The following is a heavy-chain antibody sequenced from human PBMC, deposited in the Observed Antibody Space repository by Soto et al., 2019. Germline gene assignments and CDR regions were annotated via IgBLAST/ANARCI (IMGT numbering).Heavy chain of an antibody. CDR1: GFSLTTSGVG. J-gene: IGHJ4*02. D-gene: IGHD3-3*01. CDR3: ANRVLRTVFGLFTTPAIYFDF. V-gene: IGHV2-5*02. Sequence: QITLNESGPTVVRPTETLTLTCRFSGFSLTTSGVGVGWIRQSPGKAPEWLALIYRADDKRYSASLKSRLSIPKDTSKNQVVLTVSDLDPTDTATYYCANRVLRTVFGLFTTPAIYFDFWGQGPPVAVSS. CDR2: IYRADDK.